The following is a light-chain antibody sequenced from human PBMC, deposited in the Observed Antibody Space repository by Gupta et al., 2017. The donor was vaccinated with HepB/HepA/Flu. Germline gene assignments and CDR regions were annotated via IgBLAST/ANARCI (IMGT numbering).Light chain of an antibody. J-gene: IGKJ5*01. CDR2: LGA. CDR1: QSRLHSNGYNY. CDR3: GQARQNPLIT. V-gene: IGKV2-28*01. Sequence: DIVMTQSPLSLPVTPGEPASISCRSSQSRLHSNGYNYLDWYLQKPGQSPQLLIYLGANRDPGVPDRFSGSGAGKDVTLKNSRGEEEDVGVYYCGQARQNPLITFGQGTRLEIK.